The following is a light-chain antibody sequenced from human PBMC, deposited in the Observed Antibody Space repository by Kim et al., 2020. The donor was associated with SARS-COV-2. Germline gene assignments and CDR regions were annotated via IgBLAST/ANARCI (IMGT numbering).Light chain of an antibody. CDR1: QGITKY. J-gene: IGKJ4*01. V-gene: IGKV1-16*01. CDR3: QHHGVYPLA. CDR2: DAS. Sequence: ASVGDRVTSTCRASQGITKYLAWFQQKPCKAPKSLIYDASSLQSGVPSRFSGSGSGTDFTRTISDLQPEDFATYYCQHHGVYPLAFGGGTKVDIK.